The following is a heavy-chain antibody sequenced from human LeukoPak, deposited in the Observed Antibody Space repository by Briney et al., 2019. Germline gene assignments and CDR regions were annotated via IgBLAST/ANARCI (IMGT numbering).Heavy chain of an antibody. CDR3: ARVLSGSYFSGLFDY. J-gene: IGHJ4*02. D-gene: IGHD1-26*01. CDR1: GYTFTSYY. V-gene: IGHV1-46*01. CDR2: INPSGGST. Sequence: ASVKVSCKASGYTFTSYYMHWVRQAPGQGLEWMGIINPSGGSTSYAQKLQGRVTMTTDTSTSTAYMELRSLRSDDTAVYYCARVLSGSYFSGLFDYWGQGTLVTVSS.